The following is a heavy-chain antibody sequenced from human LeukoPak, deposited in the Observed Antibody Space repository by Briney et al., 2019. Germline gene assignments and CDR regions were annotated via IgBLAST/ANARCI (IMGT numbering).Heavy chain of an antibody. D-gene: IGHD3-22*01. V-gene: IGHV1-24*01. CDR1: WYTLTDLS. J-gene: IGHJ4*02. CDR2: FDPEAEEA. Sequence: ASGELSGKVSWYTLTDLSIHWLRQAPGQGLEWMGGFDPEAEEAFYSQKFQGRVTMTEDTSTDTDYMELSSLRSEDTAIYFCAPASDSSGYANFDSWGQGTLVTVSS. CDR3: APASDSSGYANFDS.